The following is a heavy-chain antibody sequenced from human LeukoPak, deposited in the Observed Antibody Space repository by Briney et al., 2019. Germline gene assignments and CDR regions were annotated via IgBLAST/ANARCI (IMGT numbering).Heavy chain of an antibody. D-gene: IGHD2-15*01. CDR3: ARDSTVVAASALDI. V-gene: IGHV3-30*04. Sequence: GGSLRLSCAASGFTFSSYAMHWVRQAPGKGLEWGAVISYDGSNKYYADSVKGRFTISRDNSKNTLYLQMNSLRAEDTAVYYCARDSTVVAASALDIWGQGTMVTVSS. CDR1: GFTFSSYA. J-gene: IGHJ3*02. CDR2: ISYDGSNK.